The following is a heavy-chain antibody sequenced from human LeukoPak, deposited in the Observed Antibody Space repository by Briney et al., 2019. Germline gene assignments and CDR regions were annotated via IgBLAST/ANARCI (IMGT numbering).Heavy chain of an antibody. CDR1: GFTFGTYA. J-gene: IGHJ6*02. CDR3: AKDVRVGGGGMDV. D-gene: IGHD1-26*01. V-gene: IGHV3-23*01. CDR2: ISSVCDKT. Sequence: GGSLRLSCAASGFTFGTYAMNWVRQAPAKGLEWVSLISSVCDKTYYADSVKGRFTISRDNSKNTMSLQMNSLRAEDTAIYYCAKDVRVGGGGMDVWGQGTPVTVS.